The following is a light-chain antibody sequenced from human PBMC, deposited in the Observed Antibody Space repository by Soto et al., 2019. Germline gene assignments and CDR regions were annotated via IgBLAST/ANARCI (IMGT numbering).Light chain of an antibody. CDR1: SSDVGGYNY. CDR3: SSYSATNTVM. CDR2: EVS. J-gene: IGLJ3*02. V-gene: IGLV2-8*01. Sequence: QSVLTQPPSASGSPGQSVTISCTGTSSDVGGYNYVSWYQQYPGKAPKLMIYEVSKRPSGVPDRFSGSKSGNTASLTVSGLQAEDEADYSCSSYSATNTVMFGGGTKLTVL.